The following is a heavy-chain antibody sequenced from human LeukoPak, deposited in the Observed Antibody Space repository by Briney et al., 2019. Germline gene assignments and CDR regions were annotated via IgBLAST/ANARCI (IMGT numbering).Heavy chain of an antibody. J-gene: IGHJ4*02. CDR2: ISGSGGST. V-gene: IGHV3-23*01. D-gene: IGHD6-19*01. CDR3: AMLPSVAGDFDY. CDR1: GFTFSSYA. Sequence: GGSLRLSCAASGFTFSSYAMSWVRQAPGKGLEWVSAISGSGGSTYYADSVKGRFTISRDNSKNTLYLQMNSLRAEDTAVYYCAMLPSVAGDFDYWGQGTLVTVSS.